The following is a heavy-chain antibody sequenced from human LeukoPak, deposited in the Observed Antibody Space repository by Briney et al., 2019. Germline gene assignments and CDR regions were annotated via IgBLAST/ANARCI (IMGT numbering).Heavy chain of an antibody. CDR2: IYHSGST. CDR1: GYSISSGYY. J-gene: IGHJ5*02. V-gene: IGHV4-38-2*02. D-gene: IGHD4-17*01. CDR3: ARDYIGGGDYVGENWFDP. Sequence: PSETLSLTCAVSGYSISSGYYWGWIRQPPGKGLEWIGSIYHSGSTYYIPSLKSRVTISVDTSKNQFSLQLSSVTAADTAVYYCARDYIGGGDYVGENWFDPWGQGTLVTVSS.